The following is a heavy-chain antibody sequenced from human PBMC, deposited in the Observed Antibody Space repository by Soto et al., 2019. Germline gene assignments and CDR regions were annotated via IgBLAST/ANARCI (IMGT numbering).Heavy chain of an antibody. CDR3: AKTQTFNGYYGGFDA. Sequence: EVQLWESGGGFVQPGGSLRLSCAATGFSFAGYALTWVRQAPGKGLEWLSAISGGGGSTYYADSVRGRFSISRDVSGNMVYLQLNRLTAGDTATYYCAKTQTFNGYYGGFDAWGQGTRVTLSS. J-gene: IGHJ5*02. CDR2: ISGGGGST. V-gene: IGHV3-23*01. D-gene: IGHD3-3*01. CDR1: GFSFAGYA.